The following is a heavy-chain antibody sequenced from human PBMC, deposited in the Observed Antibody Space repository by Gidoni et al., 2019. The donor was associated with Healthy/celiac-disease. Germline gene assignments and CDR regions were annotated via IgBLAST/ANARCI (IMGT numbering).Heavy chain of an antibody. V-gene: IGHV3-23*01. Sequence: AASGFTFSSYAMSWVRQAPGKGLEWVSAISGSGGSTYYADSVKGRLTISRDNSKNTLYLQMNSLRAEDTAVYYCAKSGIAVADPFDYWGQGTLVTVSS. CDR1: GFTFSSYA. CDR2: ISGSGGST. CDR3: AKSGIAVADPFDY. D-gene: IGHD6-19*01. J-gene: IGHJ4*02.